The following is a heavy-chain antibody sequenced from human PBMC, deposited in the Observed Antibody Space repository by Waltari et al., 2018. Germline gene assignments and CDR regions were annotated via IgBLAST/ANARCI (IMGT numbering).Heavy chain of an antibody. J-gene: IGHJ4*02. CDR3: VRDLGSTNWYEY. CDR2: ISANNGNT. D-gene: IGHD6-13*01. CDR1: GYTFSSYG. V-gene: IGHV1-18*01. Sequence: QVHLMQSTAEVKEPGASVKVSCKASGYTFSSYGISWVRQAPGQGLEWRGWISANNGNTHYAQKFQGRVTMTTDTSTTTAYMELRSLTSDDTAVYYCVRDLGSTNWYEYWGQGTLVTVSS.